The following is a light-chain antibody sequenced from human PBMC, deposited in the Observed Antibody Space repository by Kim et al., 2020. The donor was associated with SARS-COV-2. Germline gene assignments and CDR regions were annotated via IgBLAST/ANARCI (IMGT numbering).Light chain of an antibody. V-gene: IGLV2-8*01. CDR1: SSDVGGNNH. CDR2: EVS. Sequence: GHSVTISCTGTSSDVGGNNHVSWYQQHPGKVPKLMIYEVSERPSGVPDRFSGSKSGNTASLTVSGLQAEDEADYYCSSYGGSDNLIFGGGTQLTVL. CDR3: SSYGGSDNLI. J-gene: IGLJ2*01.